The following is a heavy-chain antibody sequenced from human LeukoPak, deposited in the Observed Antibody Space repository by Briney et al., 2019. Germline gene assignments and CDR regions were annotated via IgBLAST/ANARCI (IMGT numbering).Heavy chain of an antibody. CDR2: ISGSGDSA. CDR3: AKGDGSAWYFLFDN. CDR1: GFTFSTCA. J-gene: IGHJ4*02. V-gene: IGHV3-23*01. Sequence: GRSLRLSCAASGFTFSTCAMSWVRQAPGKGLEWVPGISGSGDSAYYADSVKGRFTISRDNSQNTLYLQMNSLGAEDTAVYYCAKGDGSAWYFLFDNWGQGILVTVSS. D-gene: IGHD6-19*01.